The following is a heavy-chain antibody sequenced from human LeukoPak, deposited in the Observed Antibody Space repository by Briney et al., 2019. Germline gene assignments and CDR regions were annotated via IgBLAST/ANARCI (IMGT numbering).Heavy chain of an antibody. D-gene: IGHD3-16*01. J-gene: IGHJ2*01. Sequence: GGSLRLSCAVSGFTFSSFPFHWVRQAPGKGLEWVAAVPTDGSYKYHGDSVKGRFTISRDNPMNTLYLQMNGLRPDDTAVYYCARSLIPGRWYFDLWGRGTLVTVSS. CDR1: GFTFSSFP. V-gene: IGHV3-30*04. CDR2: VPTDGSYK. CDR3: ARSLIPGRWYFDL.